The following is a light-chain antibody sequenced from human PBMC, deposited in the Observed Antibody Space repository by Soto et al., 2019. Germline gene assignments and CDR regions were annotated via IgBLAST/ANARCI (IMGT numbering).Light chain of an antibody. CDR3: SSYAKTISVV. V-gene: IGLV2-8*01. J-gene: IGLJ2*01. Sequence: QSALTQPPSASGSPGQSVTISCTGTSSDVGAYNYVSWYQQRPGKAPKLMIYEVTKRPSGVPDRFSGSKSGNMASLTVSGLQAEDEADYYCSSYAKTISVVFGGGTKLTVL. CDR2: EVT. CDR1: SSDVGAYNY.